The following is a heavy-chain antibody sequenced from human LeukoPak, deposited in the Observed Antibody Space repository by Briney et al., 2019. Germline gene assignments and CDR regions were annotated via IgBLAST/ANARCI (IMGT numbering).Heavy chain of an antibody. Sequence: GGSLRLSCAASGFTFSNYDMHWVRQAPGKGLEWVAFIRYDGSHKFYADSVKGRFTISGDNSKNTLYVQMNSLRAEDTAVYYCAKALSHYYYYMDVWGKGTTVTISS. CDR2: IRYDGSHK. CDR3: AKALSHYYYYMDV. D-gene: IGHD3-3*02. CDR1: GFTFSNYD. J-gene: IGHJ6*03. V-gene: IGHV3-30*02.